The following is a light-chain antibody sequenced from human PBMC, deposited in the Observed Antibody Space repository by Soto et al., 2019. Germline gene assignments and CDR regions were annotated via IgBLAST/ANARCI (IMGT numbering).Light chain of an antibody. CDR2: EVT. V-gene: IGLV2-14*01. Sequence: QSVLTQPASVSGSPGQSIAISCTGSSSDVGIYNYASWYQQHPGKVPKLSIYEVTNRPSGVSNRFSGSKSGNTASLTISGLQAEDEADYYCSSYTTSSTRVFGTGTKVTV. CDR1: SSDVGIYNY. J-gene: IGLJ1*01. CDR3: SSYTTSSTRV.